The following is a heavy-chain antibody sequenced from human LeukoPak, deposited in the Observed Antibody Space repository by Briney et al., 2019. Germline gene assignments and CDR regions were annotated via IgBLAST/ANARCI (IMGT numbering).Heavy chain of an antibody. J-gene: IGHJ5*02. CDR2: IYYSGST. D-gene: IGHD3-10*01. CDR1: GGSISSGDYY. Sequence: PSQTLSLTCTVSGGSISSGDYYWSWIRQPPGKGLEWIGYIYYSGSTYYNPSLKSRVTISVDTSKNQISLKLSSVTAADTAVYYCARERVTMVRGVISNWFDPWGQGTLVTVSS. V-gene: IGHV4-30-4*01. CDR3: ARERVTMVRGVISNWFDP.